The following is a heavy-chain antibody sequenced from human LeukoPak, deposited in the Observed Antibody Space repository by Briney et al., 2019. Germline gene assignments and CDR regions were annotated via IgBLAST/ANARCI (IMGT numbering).Heavy chain of an antibody. CDR1: GGSISSYY. D-gene: IGHD2-2*01. CDR3: AGGVVPAAPNWVLFDP. J-gene: IGHJ5*02. Sequence: SETLSLTCTASGGSISSYYWSWIRQPPGKGLEWIGYIYYSGSTNYNPSLKSRVTISVDTSKNQCSLKLSSVTAADTAVYYCAGGVVPAAPNWVLFDPWGQGTLVTVSS. CDR2: IYYSGST. V-gene: IGHV4-59*01.